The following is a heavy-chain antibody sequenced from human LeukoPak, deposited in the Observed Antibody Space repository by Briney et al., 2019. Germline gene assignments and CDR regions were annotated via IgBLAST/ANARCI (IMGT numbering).Heavy chain of an antibody. CDR3: ARGLYSSSWYYFDY. CDR1: GGSFSSSSYY. D-gene: IGHD6-13*01. Sequence: SETLSLTCTVSGGSFSSSSYYWDWIRQPPGKGLEWIGEINHSGSTNYNPSLKSRVTISVDTSKNQFSLKLSSVTAADTAVYYCARGLYSSSWYYFDYWGQGTLVTVSS. J-gene: IGHJ4*02. CDR2: INHSGST. V-gene: IGHV4-39*07.